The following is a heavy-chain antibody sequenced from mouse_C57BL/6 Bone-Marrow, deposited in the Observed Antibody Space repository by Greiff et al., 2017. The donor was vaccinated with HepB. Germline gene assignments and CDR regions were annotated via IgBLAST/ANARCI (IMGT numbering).Heavy chain of an antibody. CDR2: ISDGGSYT. CDR1: GFTFSSYA. D-gene: IGHD4-1*01. J-gene: IGHJ2*01. V-gene: IGHV5-4*01. Sequence: EVQVVESGGGLVKPGGSLKLSCAASGFTFSSYAMSWVRQTPEKRLEWVATISDGGSYTYYPDNVKGRFTISRDNAKNNLYLQMSHLKSEDTAMYYCARGNWNYFGYWGQGTTLTVAS. CDR3: ARGNWNYFGY.